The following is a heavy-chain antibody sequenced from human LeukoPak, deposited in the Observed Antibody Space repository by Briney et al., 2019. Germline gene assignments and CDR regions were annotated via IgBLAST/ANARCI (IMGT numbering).Heavy chain of an antibody. Sequence: GASVKVSCKASGYTFSSYDINWVRQATGQGLEWMGWMNPNSGNTGYAQKFQGRVTMTRDTSTGIVNMEMSRLRPDDTAVYYCVRENWYYDYWGQGTLVTVSS. CDR3: VRENWYYDY. D-gene: IGHD1-7*01. J-gene: IGHJ4*02. V-gene: IGHV1-8*01. CDR2: MNPNSGNT. CDR1: GYTFSSYD.